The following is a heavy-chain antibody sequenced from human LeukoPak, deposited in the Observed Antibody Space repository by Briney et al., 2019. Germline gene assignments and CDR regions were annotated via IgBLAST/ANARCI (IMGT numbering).Heavy chain of an antibody. CDR1: GGSISSYY. V-gene: IGHV4-59*01. D-gene: IGHD4-23*01. Sequence: SSETLSLTCTVSGGSISSYYWSWIRRPPGKGLEWIGNIYYRGSTNYNPSLKSRVTISVDTSKNQFSLKLSSVTAADTAVYYCARSSTSVVNLGYWGQGTLVTVSS. CDR3: ARSSTSVVNLGY. J-gene: IGHJ4*02. CDR2: IYYRGST.